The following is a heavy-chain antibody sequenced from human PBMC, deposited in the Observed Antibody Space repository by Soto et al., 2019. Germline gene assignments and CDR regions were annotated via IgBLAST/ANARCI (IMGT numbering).Heavy chain of an antibody. V-gene: IGHV2-26*01. J-gene: IGHJ6*03. CDR2: IFSNDEK. CDR1: GFSLSNARMG. CDR3: ARMSAPRPYYYYMDV. Sequence: ASGPTLVNPTETLTLTCTVSGFSLSNARMGESWIRQPPGKALEWLAHIFSNDEKSYSTSLKSRLTISKDTSKSQVVLTMTNMDPVDTATYYCARMSAPRPYYYYMDVWGKGTTVTVSS.